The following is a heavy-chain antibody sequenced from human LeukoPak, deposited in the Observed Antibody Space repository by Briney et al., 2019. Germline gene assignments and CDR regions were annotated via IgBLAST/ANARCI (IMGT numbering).Heavy chain of an antibody. Sequence: SVKFSCKASGGTFSSYAISWVRQAPGQGLEWMGGIIPIFGTANYAQKFQGRVTITTDESTSTAYMELSSLRSEDTAVYYCAVDYYGSGSYYNPFDYWGQGTLVTVSS. D-gene: IGHD3-10*01. CDR1: GGTFSSYA. J-gene: IGHJ4*02. CDR3: AVDYYGSGSYYNPFDY. CDR2: IIPIFGTA. V-gene: IGHV1-69*05.